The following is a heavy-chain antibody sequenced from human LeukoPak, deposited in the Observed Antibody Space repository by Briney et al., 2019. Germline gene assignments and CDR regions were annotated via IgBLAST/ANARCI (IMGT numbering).Heavy chain of an antibody. V-gene: IGHV5-51*01. J-gene: IGHJ6*02. Sequence: GESLKISCKGSGYSFTSYWIGWVSQMPGKGLGWVGIIYPGDSDTRYSPFFQGQVPISADKSISTAYLQWSSLKASDTAMYSRARVMVRGVKRYYYGMDVWGQGTTVTVSS. CDR3: ARVMVRGVKRYYYGMDV. D-gene: IGHD3-10*01. CDR1: GYSFTSYW. CDR2: IYPGDSDT.